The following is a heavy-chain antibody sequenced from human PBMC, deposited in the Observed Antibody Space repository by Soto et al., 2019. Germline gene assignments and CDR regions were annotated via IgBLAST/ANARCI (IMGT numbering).Heavy chain of an antibody. CDR2: IYYSGST. CDR1: GGSISSYY. J-gene: IGHJ4*02. D-gene: IGHD5-18*01. V-gene: IGHV4-59*01. CDR3: AREVDTDFDY. Sequence: SETLSLTCTVSGGSISSYYWSWIRQPPGKGLEWIGYIYYSGSTNYNPSLKSRVTISVDTSKNQFSLKLSSVTAADTAVYYCAREVDTDFDYWGQGTLVTVSS.